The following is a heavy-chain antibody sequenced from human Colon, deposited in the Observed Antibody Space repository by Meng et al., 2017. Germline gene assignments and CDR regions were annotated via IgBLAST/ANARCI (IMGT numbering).Heavy chain of an antibody. D-gene: IGHD3-22*01. CDR2: IYYSGST. Sequence: QGQLQESVPGPGRPSETLSLICTVSGGLVSSGSYYWSWIRQPPGKGLEWIGYIYYSGSTNYNPSLKSRVTISVDTSKNQFSLKLSSVTAADTAVYYCARGASDYDFDYWGQGTLVTVSS. V-gene: IGHV4-61*01. CDR1: GGLVSSGSYY. J-gene: IGHJ4*02. CDR3: ARGASDYDFDY.